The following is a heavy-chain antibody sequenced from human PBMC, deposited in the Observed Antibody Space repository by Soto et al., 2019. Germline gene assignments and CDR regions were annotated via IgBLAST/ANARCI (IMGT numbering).Heavy chain of an antibody. V-gene: IGHV3-66*01. J-gene: IGHJ6*02. Sequence: PGGSLRLSCAASGFTVSSNYMSWVRQAPGKGLEWVSVIYSGGSTYYADSVKGRFTISRDNSKNTLYLQMNSLRAEDTAVYYCARDFHSWEPHRWYYYGMDVWGQGTTVTVSS. CDR2: IYSGGST. CDR3: ARDFHSWEPHRWYYYGMDV. CDR1: GFTVSSNY. D-gene: IGHD1-26*01.